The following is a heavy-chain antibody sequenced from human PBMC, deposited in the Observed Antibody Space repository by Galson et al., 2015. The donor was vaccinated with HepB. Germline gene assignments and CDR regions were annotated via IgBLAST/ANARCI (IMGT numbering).Heavy chain of an antibody. CDR2: ISGYNGNT. V-gene: IGHV1-18*04. CDR1: GYTFNSYG. D-gene: IGHD3-16*01. J-gene: IGHJ3*02. Sequence: SVKVSCKASGYTFNSYGVTWVRQAPGQGLEWMGWISGYNGNTNYAQKFQDRVTMTTDTSTGTAYMELRSLTSDDTSVYYRARVLRGGSAFDIWGQGTAVTVSS. CDR3: ARVLRGGSAFDI.